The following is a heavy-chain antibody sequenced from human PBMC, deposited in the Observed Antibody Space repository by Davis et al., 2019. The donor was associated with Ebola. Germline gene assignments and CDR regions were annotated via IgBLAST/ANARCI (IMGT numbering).Heavy chain of an antibody. CDR1: GFTFSNYR. CDR2: ISRDGSST. D-gene: IGHD1-26*01. J-gene: IGHJ3*02. Sequence: GESLKISCAASGFTFSNYRMHWVRQVPGTGLVWVSRISRDGSSTDYADSVQGRLTISRDNAKNTLYLQLNSLRAEDTAVYYCARDPRIVGATDAFDIWGQGTMVTVSS. V-gene: IGHV3-74*01. CDR3: ARDPRIVGATDAFDI.